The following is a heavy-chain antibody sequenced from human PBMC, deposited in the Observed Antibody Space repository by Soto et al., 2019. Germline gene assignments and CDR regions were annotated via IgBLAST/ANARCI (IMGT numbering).Heavy chain of an antibody. CDR3: ARAEGCSSTSCYYYYGMDV. V-gene: IGHV4-59*01. J-gene: IGHJ6*02. D-gene: IGHD2-2*01. Sequence: QVQLQESGPGLVKPSETLSLTCTVSGGSISSYYWSWIRQPPGKGLEWIGYIYYSGSTNYNPSLKSRVTISVDTSKNQFSLKLSSVTAADTAVYYCARAEGCSSTSCYYYYGMDVWGQGTTVTVSS. CDR1: GGSISSYY. CDR2: IYYSGST.